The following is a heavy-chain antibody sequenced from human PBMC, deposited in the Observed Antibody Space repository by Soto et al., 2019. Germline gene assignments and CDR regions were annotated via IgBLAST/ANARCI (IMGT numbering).Heavy chain of an antibody. J-gene: IGHJ4*02. Sequence: ASVKVSCKASGYTFTSYGISWVRQAPGQGLEWMGWISAYNGNTNYAQKLQGRVTMTTDTSTSTAYMELRSLRSDDTAVYYCARFQEGSMSGWYFDLGGEFDYWGQGTLVTVSS. D-gene: IGHD6-19*01. CDR2: ISAYNGNT. CDR1: GYTFTSYG. V-gene: IGHV1-18*01. CDR3: ARFQEGSMSGWYFDLGGEFDY.